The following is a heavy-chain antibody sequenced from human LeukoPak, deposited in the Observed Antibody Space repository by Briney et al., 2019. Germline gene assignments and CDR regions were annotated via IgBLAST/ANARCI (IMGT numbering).Heavy chain of an antibody. Sequence: GESLKISCKGSGYSFTSYWIGWVRQMPGKGLEWMGIIYPGDSDTRYSPSFQGQVTTSADKSISTAYLQWSSLKASDTAMYYCARPDAAGPNGYYYGMDVWGEGTTVTVSS. CDR3: ARPDAAGPNGYYYGMDV. CDR1: GYSFTSYW. CDR2: IYPGDSDT. J-gene: IGHJ6*04. V-gene: IGHV5-51*01. D-gene: IGHD6-13*01.